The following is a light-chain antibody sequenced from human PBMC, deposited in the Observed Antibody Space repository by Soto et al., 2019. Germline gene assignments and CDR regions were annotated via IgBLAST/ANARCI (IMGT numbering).Light chain of an antibody. Sequence: EIVMTQSPATLSVSPGERATLSCRASQTVNNNLAWYQQKPAQAPRLLIYGASASATGIPARFSGSGSGTEFTLTISSLQSEDFEVYYCQQYNHWPLTFGGGTKVEIK. J-gene: IGKJ4*01. CDR1: QTVNNN. CDR3: QQYNHWPLT. V-gene: IGKV3-15*01. CDR2: GAS.